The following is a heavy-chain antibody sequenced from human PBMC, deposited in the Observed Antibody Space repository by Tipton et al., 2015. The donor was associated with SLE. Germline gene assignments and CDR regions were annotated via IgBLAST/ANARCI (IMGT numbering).Heavy chain of an antibody. V-gene: IGHV3-23*01. D-gene: IGHD2-15*01. CDR3: AKPPCSGGSCYFDY. J-gene: IGHJ4*02. Sequence: SLRLSCAASGFTFSSYAMSWVRQAPGKGLEWVSAISGSGGGTYYADSVKGRFTISRDNSKNTLYLQMNSLRAEDTAVYYCAKPPCSGGSCYFDYWGQGTLVTVSS. CDR2: ISGSGGGT. CDR1: GFTFSSYA.